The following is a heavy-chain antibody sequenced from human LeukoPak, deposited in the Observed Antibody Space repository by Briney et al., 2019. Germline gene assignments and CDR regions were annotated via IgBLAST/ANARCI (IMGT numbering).Heavy chain of an antibody. CDR1: GASISSDY. D-gene: IGHD4-23*01. V-gene: IGHV4-59*01. CDR2: IYFSGST. Sequence: SETLSLTCTVSGASISSDYWSWIRQPPGKGLEWIGYIYFSGSTNYNPSLKSRVTISADTSKKQFSLRLSSVTAADTAVYYCARTPSLYGANSLDVWGQGTTVTVSS. J-gene: IGHJ6*02. CDR3: ARTPSLYGANSLDV.